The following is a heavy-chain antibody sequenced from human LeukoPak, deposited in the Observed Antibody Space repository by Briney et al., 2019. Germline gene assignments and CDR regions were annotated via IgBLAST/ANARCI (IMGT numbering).Heavy chain of an antibody. CDR2: IYYSGST. Sequence: SETLSLTCTVSGGSISSSTYYWGWIRQPPGKGLEWIGYIYYSGSTNYNPSLKSRVTISVDTSKNQFSLKLSSVTAADTAVYYCARELPSTQIGFDYWGQGTLVTVSS. V-gene: IGHV4-61*01. CDR1: GGSISSSTYY. CDR3: ARELPSTQIGFDY. J-gene: IGHJ4*02. D-gene: IGHD2-2*01.